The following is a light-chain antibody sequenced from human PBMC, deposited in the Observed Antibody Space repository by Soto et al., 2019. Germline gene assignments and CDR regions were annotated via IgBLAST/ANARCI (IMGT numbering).Light chain of an antibody. Sequence: EMVVTQSPGTLSLSPGERATLSCRASQSVSSSYLAWYQQKPGQAPRLLIYGASSRATGLPHRFSGSGSGTYFTLTISRLEHDDFAVYYCQQYGSSPLYTFCQGTTLEIK. V-gene: IGKV3-20*01. CDR3: QQYGSSPLYT. CDR1: QSVSSSY. J-gene: IGKJ2*01. CDR2: GAS.